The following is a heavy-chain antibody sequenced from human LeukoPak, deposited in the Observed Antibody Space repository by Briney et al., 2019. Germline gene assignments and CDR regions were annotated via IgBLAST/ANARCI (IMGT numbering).Heavy chain of an antibody. V-gene: IGHV1-18*01. CDR1: GYTFTSYG. Sequence: GASVKVSCKASGYTFTSYGISWVRQAPGQGREWMGLISAYNGNTNYAQKLQGRVTMTTDTSTSTAYMELRSLRSDDTAVYYCARIGTYYDILTGYSSPDYWGQGTLVTVSS. J-gene: IGHJ4*02. CDR2: ISAYNGNT. D-gene: IGHD3-9*01. CDR3: ARIGTYYDILTGYSSPDY.